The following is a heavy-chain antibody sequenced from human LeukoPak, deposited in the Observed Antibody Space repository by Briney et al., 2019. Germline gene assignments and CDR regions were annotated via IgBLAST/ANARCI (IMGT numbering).Heavy chain of an antibody. CDR3: ARDMAVADIDY. CDR2: ISSSGSTI. Sequence: GGSLRLSCAASGFTFSSYEMNWVRQAPGKGLEGVSYISSSGSTIYYADSVKGRLTISRDNAKNSLYLQMNSLRAEDTAVYYCARDMAVADIDYWGQGTLVTVSS. V-gene: IGHV3-48*03. J-gene: IGHJ4*02. D-gene: IGHD6-19*01. CDR1: GFTFSSYE.